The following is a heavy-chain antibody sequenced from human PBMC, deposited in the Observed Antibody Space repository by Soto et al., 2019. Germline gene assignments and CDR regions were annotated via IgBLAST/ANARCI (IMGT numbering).Heavy chain of an antibody. Sequence: ASVKVSCKASGYTFTSYAMHWVRQAPGQRLEWMGWINAGNGTTYYADSVKGRFTISRDNSKNTLYLQMNSLRAEDTAVYYCARNGDSSDYRGWFDPWGQGTLVTVSS. D-gene: IGHD3-22*01. CDR3: ARNGDSSDYRGWFDP. V-gene: IGHV1-3*01. CDR2: INAGNGTT. J-gene: IGHJ5*02. CDR1: GYTFTSYA.